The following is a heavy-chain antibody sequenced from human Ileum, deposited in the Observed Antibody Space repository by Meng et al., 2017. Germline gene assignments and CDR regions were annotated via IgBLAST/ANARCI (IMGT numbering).Heavy chain of an antibody. J-gene: IGHJ4*02. CDR3: ARRTQSTGTALGY. CDR2: MNPNSGNT. CDR1: GFIFSSYD. D-gene: IGHD1-1*01. Sequence: QVQLVQSGPEAKKPGASVTVSCKASGFIFSSYDINWVRQAPRQGLEWMGWMNPNSGNTGFAQKFQDRITMTRDTSINTAYMELSSLTSEDTAVYYCARRTQSTGTALGYWGQGTLVTVSS. V-gene: IGHV1-8*01.